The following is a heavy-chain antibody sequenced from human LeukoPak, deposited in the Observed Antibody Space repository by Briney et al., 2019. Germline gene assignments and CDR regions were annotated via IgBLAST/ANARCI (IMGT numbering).Heavy chain of an antibody. J-gene: IGHJ4*02. CDR3: ARGGSYGYVGYFDY. CDR2: INWNGGST. V-gene: IGHV3-20*04. CDR1: GFTFDAYG. D-gene: IGHD5-18*01. Sequence: GGSLRLSCAASGFTFDAYGMSWVRHAPGKGREWVSGINWNGGSTGYADSVKGRFTISRANAKNSLYLQMNSLRAEDTALYYCARGGSYGYVGYFDYWGQGTLVTVSS.